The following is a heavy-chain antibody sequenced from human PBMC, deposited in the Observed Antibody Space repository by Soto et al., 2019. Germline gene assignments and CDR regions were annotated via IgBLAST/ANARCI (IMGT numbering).Heavy chain of an antibody. CDR2: TYYRSKWYN. CDR1: GDSVSSNHAT. Sequence: SQTLSLTCAISGDSVSSNHATWDWIRQSPSRGLEWLGRTYYRSKWYNDYAVSVKSRITINPDTSKNQFSLQLNSVTPEDTAVYYCARDLRRLVPAAIGDGMDVWGQGTTVTVSS. J-gene: IGHJ6*02. CDR3: ARDLRRLVPAAIGDGMDV. V-gene: IGHV6-1*01. D-gene: IGHD2-2*02.